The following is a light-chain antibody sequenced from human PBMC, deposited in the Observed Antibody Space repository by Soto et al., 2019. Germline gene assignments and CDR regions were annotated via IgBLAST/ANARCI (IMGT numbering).Light chain of an antibody. J-gene: IGKJ4*01. CDR2: DAS. CDR1: QSVLSY. V-gene: IGKV3-11*01. CDR3: QQRNDGLT. Sequence: EVVLTQSPATLSLSPGERATLSCRASQSVLSYLAWYQQKPGQAPRLLIYDASNRATGIPARFSGSGSGTDFTRTISSLELEDFAVDYCQQRNDGLTFGGGTKVEIK.